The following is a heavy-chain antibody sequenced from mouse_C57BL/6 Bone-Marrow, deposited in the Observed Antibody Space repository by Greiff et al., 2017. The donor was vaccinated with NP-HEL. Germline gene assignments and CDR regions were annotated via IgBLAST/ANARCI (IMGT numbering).Heavy chain of an antibody. D-gene: IGHD1-1*01. CDR3: AREDYYGSLFDY. Sequence: QVHVKQSGPELVKPGASVKLSCKASGYTFTSYDINWVKQRPGQGLEWIGWLYPRDGSTKYNEKFKGKATLTVDTSSSTAYMELHSLTSEDSAVYFCAREDYYGSLFDYWGQGTTLTVSS. V-gene: IGHV1-85*01. CDR2: LYPRDGST. CDR1: GYTFTSYD. J-gene: IGHJ2*01.